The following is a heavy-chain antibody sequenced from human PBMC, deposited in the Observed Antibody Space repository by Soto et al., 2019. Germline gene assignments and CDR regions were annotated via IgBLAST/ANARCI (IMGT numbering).Heavy chain of an antibody. CDR1: GYTFTGYY. CDR3: ARDLIMGELLLMYYFDY. Sequence: ASVKVSCKASGYTFTGYYMHWVRQAPGQGLEWMGWINPNSGGTNYAQKFQGRVTMTRDTSISTAYMELSRLRSDDTAVYYCARDLIMGELLLMYYFDYWGQGTLVTVSS. D-gene: IGHD3-10*01. CDR2: INPNSGGT. V-gene: IGHV1-2*02. J-gene: IGHJ4*02.